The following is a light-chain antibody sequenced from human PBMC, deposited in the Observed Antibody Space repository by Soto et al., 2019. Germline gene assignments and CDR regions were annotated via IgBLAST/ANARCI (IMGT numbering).Light chain of an antibody. Sequence: QSVLTQPPSVSGAPGQRVTISCTGSSSNIGAHSNVYWYQHLPGTAPKLLIYDNNNRPSGVPDRFSGSKSGTSASLAITGLQAEDEADYYCQSYDSSLSAPDVFGTGTKVTVL. CDR2: DNN. J-gene: IGLJ1*01. CDR3: QSYDSSLSAPDV. V-gene: IGLV1-40*01. CDR1: SSNIGAHSN.